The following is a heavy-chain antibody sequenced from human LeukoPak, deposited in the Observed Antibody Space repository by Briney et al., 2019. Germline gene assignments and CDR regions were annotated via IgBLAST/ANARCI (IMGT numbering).Heavy chain of an antibody. J-gene: IGHJ4*02. D-gene: IGHD1-26*01. CDR2: ISDSA. Sequence: GGSLRLSCAASGFSFNNYGMSWVRQAPGKGLEWVSVISDSAYYADSVKGRFTISRDSSKNTLYLQMNSLRAEDTAVYYCAKPRKVGTTTPELDCWGQGTLVTVSS. CDR1: GFSFNNYG. V-gene: IGHV3-23*01. CDR3: AKPRKVGTTTPELDC.